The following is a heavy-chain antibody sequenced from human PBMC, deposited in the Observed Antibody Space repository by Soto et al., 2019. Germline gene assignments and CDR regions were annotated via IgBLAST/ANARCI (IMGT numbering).Heavy chain of an antibody. CDR2: IHSSGVT. Sequence: GGSLRLSCAASGFTFSSYSMNWVRQAPGKGLDWVSSIHSSGVTYYADSVKGRFTSSRDNSKNTLYLQLNSLRAEDTAIYYCAKNYQFDSWGQGTRVTVSS. V-gene: IGHV3-23*01. CDR1: GFTFSSYS. J-gene: IGHJ4*02. D-gene: IGHD2-2*01. CDR3: AKNYQFDS.